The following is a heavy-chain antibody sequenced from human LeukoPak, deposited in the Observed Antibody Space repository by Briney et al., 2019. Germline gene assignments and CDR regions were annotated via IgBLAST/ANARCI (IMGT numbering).Heavy chain of an antibody. CDR1: GYTFTSYD. Sequence: ASVTVSCKASGYTFTSYDITWVRQAPGQGLEGMGWISRNSVNTNYAQKFQGRVTLTTDTSTSTAYMELRSLRSDDTAVYYCVRGGSSSGYDYWGQGTLVTVSS. J-gene: IGHJ4*02. D-gene: IGHD3-22*01. V-gene: IGHV1-18*01. CDR2: ISRNSVNT. CDR3: VRGGSSSGYDY.